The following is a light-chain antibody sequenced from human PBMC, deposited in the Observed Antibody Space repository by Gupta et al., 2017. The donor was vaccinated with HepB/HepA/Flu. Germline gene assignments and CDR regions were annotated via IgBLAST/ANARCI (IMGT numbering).Light chain of an antibody. V-gene: IGLV1-51*01. Sequence: QSALTQPPSVSAAPARKVSITCSGGSSNIGDNYNYVSWYQQFPGAAPKLIMEDNYKRPSEIPERFSGSRAGTSATLTISGLQTGDEGDFYCSTWDGSLNCGVFGAGTRVTVL. J-gene: IGLJ2*01. CDR3: STWDGSLNCGV. CDR1: SSNIGDNYNY. CDR2: DNY.